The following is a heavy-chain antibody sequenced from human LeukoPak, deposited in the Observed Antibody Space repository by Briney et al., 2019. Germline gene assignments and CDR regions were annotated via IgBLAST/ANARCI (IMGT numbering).Heavy chain of an antibody. CDR2: ISWDGGST. J-gene: IGHJ5*02. V-gene: IGHV3-43*01. Sequence: PGGSLRLSCAASGFTFDDYTMHWVRQAPGKGLEWVSLISWDGGSTYYADSVKGRFTISRDNSKNSLYLQMNSLRTEDTALYYCAKGVYSSSSTWFDPWGQGTLVTVSS. D-gene: IGHD6-6*01. CDR1: GFTFDDYT. CDR3: AKGVYSSSSTWFDP.